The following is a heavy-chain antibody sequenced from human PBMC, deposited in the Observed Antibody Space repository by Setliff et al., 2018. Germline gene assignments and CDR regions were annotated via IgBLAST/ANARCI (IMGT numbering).Heavy chain of an antibody. J-gene: IGHJ4*02. CDR1: GFTFSSYS. D-gene: IGHD6-19*01. V-gene: IGHV3-48*04. CDR3: ARASSVAGLTTDY. CDR2: ISSSSSTI. Sequence: PGGSLRLSCAASGFTFSSYSMNWVRQAPGKGLEWVSYISSSSSTIYYADSVKGRFTISRDNAKNSLYLQMNSLRAEDTAVYYCARASSVAGLTTDYWGQGTLVTVSS.